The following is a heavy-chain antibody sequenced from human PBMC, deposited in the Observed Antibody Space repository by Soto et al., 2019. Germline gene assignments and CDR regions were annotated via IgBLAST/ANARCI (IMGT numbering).Heavy chain of an antibody. CDR1: GFTFSSYA. CDR2: ISGSGGST. D-gene: IGHD3-10*01. V-gene: IGHV3-23*01. CDR3: AKSLYGAGSYYIEGY. J-gene: IGHJ4*02. Sequence: PGGSLRLSCAASGFTFSSYAMSWVRQAPGKGLEWVSAISGSGGSTYYADSVKGRFTISRDNSKNTLYLQMNSLRAEDTAVYYCAKSLYGAGSYYIEGYWGQGTLVTVSS.